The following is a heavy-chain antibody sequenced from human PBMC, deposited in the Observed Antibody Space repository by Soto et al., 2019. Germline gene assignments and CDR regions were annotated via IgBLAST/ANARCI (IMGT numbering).Heavy chain of an antibody. Sequence: SETLSLTCAVYGGSFSGYYWSWIRQPPGKGLEWIGEINHSGSTNYNSSLKSRVTISVDTSKNQFSLKLSSVTAADTAVYYCARSGRDYIWGSYRSPVRYYYMDVWGKGTTVTVSS. CDR1: GGSFSGYY. J-gene: IGHJ6*03. V-gene: IGHV4-34*01. D-gene: IGHD3-16*02. CDR2: INHSGST. CDR3: ARSGRDYIWGSYRSPVRYYYMDV.